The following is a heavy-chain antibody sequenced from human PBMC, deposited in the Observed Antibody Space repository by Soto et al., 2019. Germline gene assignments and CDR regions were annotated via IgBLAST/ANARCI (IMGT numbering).Heavy chain of an antibody. J-gene: IGHJ4*02. CDR2: ISSRGATV. V-gene: IGHV3-23*01. CDR3: ARDQGLIAVHYYYFDS. Sequence: GGSLRLSCVASGFSFDSHAISWVRQAPGKGLEWVSSISSRGATVFYADSVKGRFTISRDNSDNSVYLQMNSLRAEDTAVYFCARDQGLIAVHYYYFDSWGQGTLVTV. D-gene: IGHD3-10*01. CDR1: GFSFDSHA.